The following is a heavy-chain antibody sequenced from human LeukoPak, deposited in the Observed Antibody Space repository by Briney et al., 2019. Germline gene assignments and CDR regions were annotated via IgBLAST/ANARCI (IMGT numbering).Heavy chain of an antibody. J-gene: IGHJ4*02. CDR3: ATIIAAAGTPDFDY. CDR2: IYPGDSDT. V-gene: IGHV5-51*01. Sequence: GEALKISCKGSGYSFTSYWIGWGRQMPGKGLEWMGIIYPGDSDTRYSPSFQGQVTISADKSISTAYLQWSSLKASDTAMYYCATIIAAAGTPDFDYWGQGTLVTVSS. CDR1: GYSFTSYW. D-gene: IGHD6-13*01.